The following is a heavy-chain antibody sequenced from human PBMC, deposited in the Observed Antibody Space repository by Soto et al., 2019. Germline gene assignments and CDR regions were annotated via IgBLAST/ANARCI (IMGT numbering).Heavy chain of an antibody. CDR3: ARETLLAATSYYGMDV. CDR1: GYTFTGYY. V-gene: IGHV1-2*02. D-gene: IGHD2-15*01. CDR2: INPNSGGT. Sequence: ASVKVSCTASGYTFTGYYMHWVRQAPGQGLEWMGWINPNSGGTNYAQKFQGRVTMTRDTSISTAYMELSRLRSDDTAVYYCARETLLAATSYYGMDVWGQGTTVTVS. J-gene: IGHJ6*02.